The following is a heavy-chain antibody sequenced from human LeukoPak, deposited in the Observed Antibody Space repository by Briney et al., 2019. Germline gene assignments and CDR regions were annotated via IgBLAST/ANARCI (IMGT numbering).Heavy chain of an antibody. Sequence: PSETLSLTCTVSGGSISSSSYYWGWIRQPPGKGLEWIGSIYHSGSTYYNPSLKSRVTISVDTSKNQFSLKLSSVTAADTAVYYCARGAYFYGSGINWFDPWGQGTLITVSS. CDR1: GGSISSSSYY. CDR3: ARGAYFYGSGINWFDP. CDR2: IYHSGST. D-gene: IGHD3-10*01. V-gene: IGHV4-39*07. J-gene: IGHJ5*02.